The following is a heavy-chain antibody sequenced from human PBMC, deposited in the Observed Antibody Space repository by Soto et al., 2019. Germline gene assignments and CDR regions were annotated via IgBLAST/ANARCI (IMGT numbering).Heavy chain of an antibody. J-gene: IGHJ6*02. CDR1: GFPARRNS. CDR2: ICSGGDT. Sequence: GGYLILSCAPTGFPARRNSLSWVRQAQGQALVWVSVICSGGDTYYADFVKGRFTISRDNSKNTLYLQMNSLRAEDTAVYYCARGLLDSSSWYLGVGVYYYYGMDVWGQGT. CDR3: ARGLLDSSSWYLGVGVYYYYGMDV. D-gene: IGHD6-13*01. V-gene: IGHV3-66*01.